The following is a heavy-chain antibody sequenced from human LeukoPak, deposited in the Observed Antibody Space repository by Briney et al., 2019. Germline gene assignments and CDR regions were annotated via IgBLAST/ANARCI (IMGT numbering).Heavy chain of an antibody. V-gene: IGHV3-66*01. Sequence: GGSLRLSCAASGFTVGSNYMSWVRQAPGKGLEWVSVIYSGGSTYYADSVKGRFTISRDNSKNTLYLQMNSLRAEDTAVYYCARSAAGYFDYWGQGTLVTVSS. J-gene: IGHJ4*02. CDR3: ARSAAGYFDY. CDR2: IYSGGST. D-gene: IGHD6-13*01. CDR1: GFTVGSNY.